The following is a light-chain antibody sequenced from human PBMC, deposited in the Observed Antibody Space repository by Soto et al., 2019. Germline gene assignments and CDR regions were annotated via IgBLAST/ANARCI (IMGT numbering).Light chain of an antibody. V-gene: IGKV1-5*03. Sequence: DIQMTQSPSTLSASVGDRVTLTCRASQSVSDWLAWYQQKPGKAPKVLIYKASNLESGAPSRFSGSGSGTEFTLTISSLQPDDSATYYCQQYNTFSPYTFGQGTKLEIK. CDR1: QSVSDW. CDR3: QQYNTFSPYT. J-gene: IGKJ2*01. CDR2: KAS.